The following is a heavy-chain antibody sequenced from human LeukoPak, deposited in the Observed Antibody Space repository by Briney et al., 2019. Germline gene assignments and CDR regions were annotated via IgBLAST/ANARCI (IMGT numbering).Heavy chain of an antibody. D-gene: IGHD3-10*01. CDR3: ARAGTMVRGMRFDP. Sequence: PGGSLRLSCAASGFTFTSYWMTWVRQAPGKGLEWVANINEDGGERYYVDSVKGRFTISRDNSKNTLYLQMNSLRAEDTAVYYCARAGTMVRGMRFDPWGQGTLVTVSS. J-gene: IGHJ5*02. CDR2: INEDGGER. V-gene: IGHV3-7*04. CDR1: GFTFTSYW.